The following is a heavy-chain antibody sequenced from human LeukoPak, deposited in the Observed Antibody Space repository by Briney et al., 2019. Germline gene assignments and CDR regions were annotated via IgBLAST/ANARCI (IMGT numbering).Heavy chain of an antibody. Sequence: GSSVKVSCKASGGTFSSYAISWVRQAPGQGLEWMGGIIPIFGTANYAQKFQGRVTITADESTSTAYMELSSLRSEDTAVYYCARAQGITGAGAPVFDYWGQGTLVTVSS. CDR1: GGTFSSYA. CDR3: ARAQGITGAGAPVFDY. J-gene: IGHJ4*02. CDR2: IIPIFGTA. V-gene: IGHV1-69*01. D-gene: IGHD1-20*01.